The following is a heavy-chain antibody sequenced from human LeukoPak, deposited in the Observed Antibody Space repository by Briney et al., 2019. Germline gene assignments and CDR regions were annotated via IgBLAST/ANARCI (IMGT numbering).Heavy chain of an antibody. CDR3: ARERTITMVRGVLDDAFDV. V-gene: IGHV3-7*03. Sequence: GGSLRLSCAASGFTFSSYWMSWVRQAPGKGLEWVANIKQDGSEKYYVDSVKGRFTISRDNAKNSLYLQMNSLRAEDTAVYYCARERTITMVRGVLDDAFDVWGQGTMVTVSS. J-gene: IGHJ3*01. CDR2: IKQDGSEK. D-gene: IGHD3-10*01. CDR1: GFTFSSYW.